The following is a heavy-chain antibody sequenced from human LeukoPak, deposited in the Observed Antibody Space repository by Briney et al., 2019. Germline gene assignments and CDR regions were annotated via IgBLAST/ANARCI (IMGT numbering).Heavy chain of an antibody. CDR3: ARDRTSGLTIQYYFDY. D-gene: IGHD2-2*01. V-gene: IGHV3-30-3*01. J-gene: IGHJ4*02. CDR1: GFTFSSYA. CDR2: ISYDGSNK. Sequence: GGSLRLSCAASGFTFSSYAMHWVRQAPGKGLEWVAVISYDGSNKYYADSVKGRFTISRDNSKNTLYLQMNSLRAEDTAVYYCARDRTSGLTIQYYFDYWGQGTLVTVSS.